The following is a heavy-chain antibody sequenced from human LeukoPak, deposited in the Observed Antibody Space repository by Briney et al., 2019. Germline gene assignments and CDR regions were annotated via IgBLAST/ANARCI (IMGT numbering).Heavy chain of an antibody. CDR2: IYHSGNT. D-gene: IGHD3-9*01. CDR1: GGSISSTLYA. CDR3: ARPLRYFVSDAFDI. Sequence: SETLSLTCVVSGGSISSTLYAWSWIRQPPGKGLEWTENIYHSGNTYYNPSLESRVTISVDTSKNQFSLKLSSVTAADTAVYYCARPLRYFVSDAFDIWGQGTMVTVSS. V-gene: IGHV4-30-2*05. J-gene: IGHJ3*02.